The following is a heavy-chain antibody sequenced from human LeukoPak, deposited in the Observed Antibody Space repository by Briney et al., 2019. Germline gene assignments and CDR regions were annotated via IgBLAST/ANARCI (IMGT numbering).Heavy chain of an antibody. CDR2: ISSSSSYI. D-gene: IGHD4-23*01. J-gene: IGHJ6*03. CDR1: GFTFSSYS. V-gene: IGHV3-21*05. CDR3: ARDSGVTDIGYMDV. Sequence: PGGSLRLSCAASGFTFSSYSMNWVRQAPGKGLEWVSYISSSSSYIYYADSVKGRFTISRDNAKNSLYLQMNSLRAEDTAVYYCARDSGVTDIGYMDVWGKGTTVTVSS.